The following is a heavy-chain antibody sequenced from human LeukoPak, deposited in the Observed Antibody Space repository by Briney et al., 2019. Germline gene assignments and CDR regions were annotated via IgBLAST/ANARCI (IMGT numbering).Heavy chain of an antibody. Sequence: TSETLSLTCTVSGGSISSYYWSWIRQPPGKGLEWIGYIYYSGSTNYNPSLKSRVTISVDTSKNQFSLKLSSVTAADTAVYYCAISLDDGVFDYWGQGTLVTVSS. V-gene: IGHV4-59*01. CDR3: AISLDDGVFDY. CDR1: GGSISSYY. CDR2: IYYSGST. D-gene: IGHD1-1*01. J-gene: IGHJ4*02.